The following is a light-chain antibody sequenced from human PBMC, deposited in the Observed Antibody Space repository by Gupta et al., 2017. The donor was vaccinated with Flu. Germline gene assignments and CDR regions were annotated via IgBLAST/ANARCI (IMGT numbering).Light chain of an antibody. V-gene: IGLV1-44*01. CDR3: AAWDDSRNGQV. J-gene: IGLJ3*02. Sequence: VTISCSASSSNIGTKNVDWYQQPPGSAPNLLIYSNNRRLSGVPDRFSGSKSGTSASLATSWLQAEDEADYYCAAWDDSRNGQVFGGGTKLTVL. CDR1: SSNIGTKN. CDR2: SNN.